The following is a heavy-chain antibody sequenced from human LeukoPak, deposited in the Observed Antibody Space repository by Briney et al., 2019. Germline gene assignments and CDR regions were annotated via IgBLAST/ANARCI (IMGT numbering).Heavy chain of an antibody. CDR3: ARSLSTTGLR. D-gene: IGHD1-1*01. CDR1: GGSVSSSDYY. V-gene: IGHV4-39*01. CDR2: INYSGNT. J-gene: IGHJ4*02. Sequence: MASETLSLTCTVSGGSVSSSDYYWGLIRQPPGNFLEWIGSINYSGNTYYNPSLKNRVTISVDTSKNQFSLKLSSVTAADTAVYYCARSLSTTGLRWGQGTLVTVSS.